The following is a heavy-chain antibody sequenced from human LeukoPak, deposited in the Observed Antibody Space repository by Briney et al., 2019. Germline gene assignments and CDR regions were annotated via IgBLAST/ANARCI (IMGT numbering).Heavy chain of an antibody. CDR2: IYYTGST. CDR1: GGSISSTGYY. J-gene: IGHJ4*02. CDR3: ARDGGYYGWDY. V-gene: IGHV4-39*07. Sequence: SETLSLTCTVYGGSISSTGYYWGWIRQPPGKGLEWLGNIYYTGSTYNNPSLKSRVTISVDTSKNQFSLRLSSVTAADTAVYYCARDGGYYGWDYWGQGTLVTVSS. D-gene: IGHD3-10*01.